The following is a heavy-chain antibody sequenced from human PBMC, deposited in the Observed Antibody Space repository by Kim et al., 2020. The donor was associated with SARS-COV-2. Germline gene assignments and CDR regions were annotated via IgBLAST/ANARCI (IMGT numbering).Heavy chain of an antibody. J-gene: IGHJ5*02. CDR2: IYYTGDT. D-gene: IGHD2-15*01. V-gene: IGHV4-39*01. CDR1: GASISSSSYY. Sequence: SETLSLNCTVSGASISSSSYYWAWIRQPPGKGLEWLGNIYYTGDTYYNPSLKSRVTMSVDTSKNQFSLNLNSVTAADTAVYYCARQVFVGWSFPPKFSWLDPWGQRALVTVSS. CDR3: ARQVFVGWSFPPKFSWLDP.